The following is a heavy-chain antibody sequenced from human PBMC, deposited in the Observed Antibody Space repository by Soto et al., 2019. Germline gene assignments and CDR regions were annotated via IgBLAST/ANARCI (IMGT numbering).Heavy chain of an antibody. Sequence: PGGSLRLSCTVSVFAFNNYGINWVRQAPGKGLEWVSSISKSDYTYYSDSLKGRFTISRDNAENSVSLQMNTLRVEDTAVYYCAREDSIIIPAVSDFWGQGTLVTVSS. D-gene: IGHD2-2*01. CDR1: VFAFNNYG. CDR2: ISKSDYT. V-gene: IGHV3-21*01. CDR3: AREDSIIIPAVSDF. J-gene: IGHJ4*02.